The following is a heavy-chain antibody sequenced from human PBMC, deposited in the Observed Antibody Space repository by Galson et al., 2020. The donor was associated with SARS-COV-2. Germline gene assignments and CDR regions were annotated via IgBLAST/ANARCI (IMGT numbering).Heavy chain of an antibody. CDR2: IDSDGSST. V-gene: IGHV3-74*03. CDR3: ARVDLWFGELDFGPFAY. J-gene: IGHJ4*02. Sequence: GGSLRLSCAASGFTFSNYWMHWVRQAPGKGLAWVSHIDSDGSSTTYADSVKGRFTISRDNAKKTLYLQMNSLRPEDTAAYYCARVDLWFGELDFGPFAYWGQGNLVTVSS. D-gene: IGHD3-10*01. CDR1: GFTFSNYW.